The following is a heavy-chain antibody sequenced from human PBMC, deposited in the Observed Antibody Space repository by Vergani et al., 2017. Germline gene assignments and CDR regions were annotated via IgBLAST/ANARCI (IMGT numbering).Heavy chain of an antibody. J-gene: IGHJ6*02. CDR3: ARTTTRGNYGMDV. V-gene: IGHV4-31*03. CDR1: GGSISSGGYY. CDR2: IYYSGST. D-gene: IGHD4-11*01. Sequence: QLQLQESGPGLVKPSQTLSLTCTVSGGSISSGGYYWSWIRQHPGKGLEWIGYIYYSGSTDYNPSLKSRVTISVDTSKNQFSLKLSSVTAADTAVYYCARTTTRGNYGMDVWGQGTTVTVSS.